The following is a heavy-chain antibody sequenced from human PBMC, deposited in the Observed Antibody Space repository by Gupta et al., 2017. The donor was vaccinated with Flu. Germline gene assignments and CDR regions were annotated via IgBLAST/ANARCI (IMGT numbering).Heavy chain of an antibody. V-gene: IGHV4-59*08. Sequence: QVQLQESGPGLAKPSETPSRTCTVSGGSINNYYWTWIRQAPGKGLEWIGFIYYSGSTNYNPSLKSRITMSLDTSKNEFSLKLRSVTAADTAVYYCARQNYFHYYGMDVWGQGTRVTDSS. CDR1: GGSINNYY. CDR2: IYYSGST. CDR3: ARQNYFHYYGMDV. J-gene: IGHJ6*02.